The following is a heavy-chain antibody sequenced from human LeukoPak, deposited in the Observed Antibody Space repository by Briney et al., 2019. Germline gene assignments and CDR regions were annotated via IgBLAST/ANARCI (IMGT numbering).Heavy chain of an antibody. CDR2: ISSSSSYI. CDR3: ARVGPDYSSGWSFDY. J-gene: IGHJ4*02. CDR1: GFTFSSYS. V-gene: IGHV3-21*01. D-gene: IGHD6-19*01. Sequence: GGSLRFSCAASGFTFSSYSMTWVRQAPGKGLEWVSSISSSSSYIYYADSVKGRFTISRDNAKNSLYLQMNSLRAEDTAVYYCARVGPDYSSGWSFDYWGQGTLVTVSS.